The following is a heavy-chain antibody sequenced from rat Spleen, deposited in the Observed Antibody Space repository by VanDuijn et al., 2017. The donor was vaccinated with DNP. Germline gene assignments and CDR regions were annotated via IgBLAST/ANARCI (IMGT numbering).Heavy chain of an antibody. CDR1: GFTFSTAW. Sequence: EVQLVESGGGLVQPGNSLELSCATSGFTFSTAWMYWYRQFPEKRLQWVARIKPKSHNYATDYTESVKGRFTISRDDSKCSIYLQMNNLKEEDTAIYYCASPTYWGQGTLVTVSS. CDR3: ASPTY. CDR2: IKPKSHNYAT. V-gene: IGHV6-6*01. J-gene: IGHJ3*01.